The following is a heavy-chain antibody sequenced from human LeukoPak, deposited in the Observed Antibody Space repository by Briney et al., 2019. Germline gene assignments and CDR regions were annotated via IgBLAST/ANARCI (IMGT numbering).Heavy chain of an antibody. J-gene: IGHJ4*02. V-gene: IGHV3-7*01. CDR3: ATYTQSFEAPVTDY. CDR1: AFTVSNYR. CDR2: IDKEGSEK. Sequence: RGSLTLSSLVSAFTVSNYRMGWVRQAPVKGQEWVASIDKEGSEKRYVDSVKGRFTIPRDNAKNSVYLQMTSLGAEGAAVYYCATYTQSFEAPVTDYWGQGTLVTVS. D-gene: IGHD5-18*01.